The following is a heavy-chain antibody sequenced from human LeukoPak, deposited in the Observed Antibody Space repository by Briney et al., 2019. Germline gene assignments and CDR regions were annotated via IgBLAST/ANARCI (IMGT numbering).Heavy chain of an antibody. CDR1: GYTFTSYF. D-gene: IGHD1-26*01. Sequence: VASVKVSCTTSGYTFTSYFMHWVRQAPGQGLEWMGIINPSGGSTNYAQNFQGRVTMTRDTSTSIVYMELSNLRSEDTAVYYCARAALVGATYFFDHWGRGTLVTVSS. V-gene: IGHV1-46*01. CDR2: INPSGGST. J-gene: IGHJ4*02. CDR3: ARAALVGATYFFDH.